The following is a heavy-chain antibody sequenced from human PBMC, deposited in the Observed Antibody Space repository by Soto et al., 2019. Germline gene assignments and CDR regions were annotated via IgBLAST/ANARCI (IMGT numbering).Heavy chain of an antibody. Sequence: QVQLQESGPGLVKPSETLSLTCTVSGGSISSYYWSWIRQPPGKGLEWIGYIYYSGSTNYNPSLKSRVTISVDTSKNQFSLKLSSVTAADTAVYYCARAKQQLAYYFDYWGQGTLVTVSS. CDR2: IYYSGST. CDR1: GGSISSYY. CDR3: ARAKQQLAYYFDY. D-gene: IGHD6-13*01. J-gene: IGHJ4*02. V-gene: IGHV4-59*01.